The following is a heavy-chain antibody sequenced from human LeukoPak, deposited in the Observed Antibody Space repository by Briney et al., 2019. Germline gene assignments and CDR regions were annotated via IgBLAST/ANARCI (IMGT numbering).Heavy chain of an antibody. CDR3: VKDIYTGYDTFDY. CDR2: ISSNGGKT. J-gene: IGHJ4*02. CDR1: GFTFSTYA. Sequence: GGSLRLSCSASGFTFSTYAMHWVRQAPGKGLEYVSAISSNGGKTYYADSVKGRFTISRDNSKDTLYLQMSSLRAEDTAVYYCVKDIYTGYDTFDYWGQGTLVTVSS. D-gene: IGHD5-12*01. V-gene: IGHV3-64D*06.